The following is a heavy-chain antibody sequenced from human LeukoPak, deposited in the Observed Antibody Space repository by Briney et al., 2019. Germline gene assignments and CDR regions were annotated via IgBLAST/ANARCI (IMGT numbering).Heavy chain of an antibody. CDR2: INPSGGST. J-gene: IGHJ4*02. CDR1: GYTFTSYY. CDR3: ARDRVTTLRFLEWLPSHFDY. D-gene: IGHD3-3*01. Sequence: ASVKVSCKASGYTFTSYYMHWVRQAPGQGLEWRGIINPSGGSTSYAQKFQGRVTMTRDMSTSTVYMELSSLRSEDTAVYYCARDRVTTLRFLEWLPSHFDYWGQGTLVTASS. V-gene: IGHV1-46*01.